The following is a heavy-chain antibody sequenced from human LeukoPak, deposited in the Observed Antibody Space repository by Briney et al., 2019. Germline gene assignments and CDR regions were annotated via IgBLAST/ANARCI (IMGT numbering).Heavy chain of an antibody. Sequence: GGSLRLSCAASGFTFDDYGMGWVRQAPGKGLEWVSGINWNGGSTGYADSVKGRFTISRDNAKNSLYLQMNSLRAEDTALYYCAREIWWGTDDSSGYYFDYWGQGTLVTVSS. J-gene: IGHJ4*02. CDR3: AREIWWGTDDSSGYYFDY. V-gene: IGHV3-20*04. D-gene: IGHD3-22*01. CDR2: INWNGGST. CDR1: GFTFDDYG.